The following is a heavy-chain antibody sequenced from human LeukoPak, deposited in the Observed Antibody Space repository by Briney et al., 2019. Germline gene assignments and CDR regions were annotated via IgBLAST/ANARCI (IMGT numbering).Heavy chain of an antibody. CDR2: ISAYNGNT. D-gene: IGHD1/OR15-1a*01. CDR1: GYTFTSYG. CDR3: ARVRRNWHKDYYYYMDV. J-gene: IGHJ6*03. V-gene: IGHV1-18*01. Sequence: ASVKVSCKASGYTFTSYGISWVRQAPGQGLEWMGWISAYNGNTNYAQKLQGRVTMTTDTSTSTAYMELRSLRSDDTAVYYCARVRRNWHKDYYYYMDVWGKGTTVTVSS.